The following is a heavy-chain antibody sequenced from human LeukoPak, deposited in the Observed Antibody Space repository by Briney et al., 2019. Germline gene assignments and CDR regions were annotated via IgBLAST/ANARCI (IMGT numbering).Heavy chain of an antibody. CDR1: GFTFDDYA. V-gene: IGHV3-43D*04. CDR3: ARVSVRTTGSLDY. J-gene: IGHJ4*02. CDR2: ISWDGGST. D-gene: IGHD3-10*01. Sequence: GGSLRLSCAASGFTFDDYAMHWVRQAPGKGLEWVSLISWDGGSTYYADSVKGRFTISRDNAKNSLYLQMNSLRAEDTAVYYCARVSVRTTGSLDYWGQGTLVTVSS.